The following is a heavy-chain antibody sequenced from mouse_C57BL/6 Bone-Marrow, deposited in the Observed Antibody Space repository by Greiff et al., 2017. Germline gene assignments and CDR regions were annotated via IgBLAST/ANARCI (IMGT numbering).Heavy chain of an antibody. Sequence: QVQLQQPGAELVMPGASVKLSCKASGYTFTSYWMHWVKQRPGQGLEWIGEIDPSDSYTNYNQKFKGKSTLTVDKSSSTDYMQRSRPTDEDAAVYYGARGGGRWYFDVWGTGTTVTVSS. J-gene: IGHJ1*03. D-gene: IGHD1-1*02. CDR1: GYTFTSYW. CDR2: IDPSDSYT. V-gene: IGHV1-69*01. CDR3: ARGGGRWYFDV.